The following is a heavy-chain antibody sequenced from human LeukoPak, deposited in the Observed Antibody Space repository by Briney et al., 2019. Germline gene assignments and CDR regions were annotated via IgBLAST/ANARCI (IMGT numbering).Heavy chain of an antibody. Sequence: SQTLSLTCAIFGDSVSSNSAAWDWIRQSPSRGLEWLGRTYYRSKWFNGYAVSVKGRITINPDTSKNQFSLQLNSVTPEDTAVYYCTRSFSGYIDSWGQGTLVTVSS. CDR2: TYYRSKWFN. V-gene: IGHV6-1*01. CDR3: TRSFSGYIDS. D-gene: IGHD1-26*01. CDR1: GDSVSSNSAA. J-gene: IGHJ4*02.